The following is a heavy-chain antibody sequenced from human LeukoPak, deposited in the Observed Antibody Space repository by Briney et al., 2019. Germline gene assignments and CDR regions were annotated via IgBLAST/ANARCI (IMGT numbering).Heavy chain of an antibody. CDR2: INPSGGST. J-gene: IGHJ4*02. Sequence: ASVKVSCKASGYTFTSYYMHWARQAPGQGLEWMGIINPSGGSTSYAQKFQGRVTMTRDMSTSTVYMELSSLRSEDTAVYYCARRSGYSYGTYYFDYWGQGTLVTVSS. CDR1: GYTFTSYY. D-gene: IGHD5-18*01. V-gene: IGHV1-46*01. CDR3: ARRSGYSYGTYYFDY.